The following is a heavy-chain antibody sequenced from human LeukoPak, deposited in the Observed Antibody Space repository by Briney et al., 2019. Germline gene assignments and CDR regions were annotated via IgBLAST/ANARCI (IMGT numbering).Heavy chain of an antibody. D-gene: IGHD4-17*01. Sequence: GSLRLSCAASGFTFSDHHMDWVRQPPGKGLEWIGEIYHSGSTNYNPSLKSRVTISVDKSKNQFSLKLSSVTAADTAVYYCARRTVTKEYDYWGQGTLVTVSS. CDR1: GFTFSDHH. V-gene: IGHV4-4*02. CDR3: ARRTVTKEYDY. CDR2: IYHSGST. J-gene: IGHJ4*02.